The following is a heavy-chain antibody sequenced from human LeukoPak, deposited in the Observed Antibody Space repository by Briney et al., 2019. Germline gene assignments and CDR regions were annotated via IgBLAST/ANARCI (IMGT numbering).Heavy chain of an antibody. CDR1: GGTISSSSYY. D-gene: IGHD4-17*01. CDR3: ARGHGDYSYYFDY. CDR2: IYYSGST. J-gene: IGHJ4*02. V-gene: IGHV4-39*07. Sequence: SETLSLTCTVSGGTISSSSYYWGWIRQPPGKGLEWIGSIYYSGSTYYNPSLKSRVTISVDTSKNQFSLKLSSVTAADTAVYYCARGHGDYSYYFDYWGQGTLVTVSS.